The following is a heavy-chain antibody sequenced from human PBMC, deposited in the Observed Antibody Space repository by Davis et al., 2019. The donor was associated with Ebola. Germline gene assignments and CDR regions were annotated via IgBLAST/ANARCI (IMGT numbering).Heavy chain of an antibody. D-gene: IGHD3-9*01. CDR2: IGTAGGT. CDR3: ARSYYDILTGYYSYYYGMDV. Sequence: GESLKISCAASGFTFSSYDMHWVRQATGKGLEWVSTIGTAGGTYYPGSVKGRFTISRENAKNSLYLQMNSLRAGDTAVYYCARSYYDILTGYYSYYYGMDVWGQGTTVTVSS. J-gene: IGHJ6*02. CDR1: GFTFSSYD. V-gene: IGHV3-13*01.